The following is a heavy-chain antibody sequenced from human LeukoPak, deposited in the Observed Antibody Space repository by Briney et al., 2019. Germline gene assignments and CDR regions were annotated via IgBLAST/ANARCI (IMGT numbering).Heavy chain of an antibody. Sequence: SETLSLTCTVSGGSISSSGYYWGWVRQPPGKELEWIGSIYYSGSSHYNPSLKSRVSMSRDTAKNQFSLNLSSVTAADTAVYYCARVGVIADFDYWGQGTLVTVSS. D-gene: IGHD3-10*01. CDR2: IYYSGSS. V-gene: IGHV4-39*07. J-gene: IGHJ4*02. CDR3: ARVGVIADFDY. CDR1: GGSISSSGYY.